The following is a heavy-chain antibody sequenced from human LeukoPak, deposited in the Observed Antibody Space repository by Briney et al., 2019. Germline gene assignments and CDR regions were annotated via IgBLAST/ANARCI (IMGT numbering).Heavy chain of an antibody. D-gene: IGHD3-22*01. V-gene: IGHV1-18*01. CDR2: ISAYNGNT. CDR3: ARDFGDDSSGYLTDY. J-gene: IGHJ4*02. CDR1: GYTFTSYG. Sequence: GASVKVSCKASGYTFTSYGISWVRQAPGQGLEWMGWISAYNGNTNYAQKLQGRVTMTTDTSTSTAYMELRSLRSDDTAVYYCARDFGDDSSGYLTDYWGQGTLVTVSS.